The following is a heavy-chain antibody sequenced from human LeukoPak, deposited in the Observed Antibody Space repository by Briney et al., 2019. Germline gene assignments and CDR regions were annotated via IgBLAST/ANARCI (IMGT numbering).Heavy chain of an antibody. Sequence: GGALRLSCAASGFTFTNYAMTWVRQAPGKGLEWVSTISAGSDETFHADSVKGRFTISRDNSQNTLYLQMNSLRAEDTAIYFCATDYPSNGVVNRTLHLFFDYWGQGTPVTVSS. CDR2: ISAGSDET. D-gene: IGHD3-16*01. V-gene: IGHV3-23*01. J-gene: IGHJ4*02. CDR1: GFTFTNYA. CDR3: ATDYPSNGVVNRTLHLFFDY.